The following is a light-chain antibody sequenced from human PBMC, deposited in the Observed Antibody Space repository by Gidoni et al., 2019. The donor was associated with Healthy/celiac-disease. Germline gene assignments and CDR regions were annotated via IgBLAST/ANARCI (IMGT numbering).Light chain of an antibody. V-gene: IGKV3-20*01. CDR2: GAS. Sequence: EIVLTQSPGTLALSPGERATLSCRASQSVSSSYLAWYQQKPGQAPRLLIYGASSRATGIPDRFSGRGSGTDFTLTISRLEPEDFAVYYCQQYGYPPWTFGQGTKVEIK. CDR1: QSVSSSY. CDR3: QQYGYPPWT. J-gene: IGKJ1*01.